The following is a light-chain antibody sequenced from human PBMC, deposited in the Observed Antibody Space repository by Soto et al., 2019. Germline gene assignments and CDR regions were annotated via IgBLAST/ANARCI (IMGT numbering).Light chain of an antibody. Sequence: DIQMTXXXSALSQSRRERVAITCQASQDISNYLNWYQQKPGKAPKHLIYYASNLETGVPSRFSGSGSGTEFTLPIRSLQPEDFATYYCQQANSFPRTFGGGTKVDIK. V-gene: IGKV1-33*01. CDR2: YAS. CDR1: QDISNY. J-gene: IGKJ4*01. CDR3: QQANSFPRT.